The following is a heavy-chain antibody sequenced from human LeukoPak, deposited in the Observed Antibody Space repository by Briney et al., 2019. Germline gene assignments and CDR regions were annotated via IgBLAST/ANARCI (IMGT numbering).Heavy chain of an antibody. CDR3: ARGVYGDQYYFDY. D-gene: IGHD4-17*01. CDR2: VSGSGDRM. V-gene: IGHV3-23*01. J-gene: IGHJ4*02. Sequence: GGSLRLSCAASGFTSSSYALNWVRQAPGKGLEWVATVSGSGDRMYHADSVKGRFTISRDNSKNTLYLQMNSLRAEDTAVYYCARGVYGDQYYFDYWGRGTLVTVSS. CDR1: GFTSSSYA.